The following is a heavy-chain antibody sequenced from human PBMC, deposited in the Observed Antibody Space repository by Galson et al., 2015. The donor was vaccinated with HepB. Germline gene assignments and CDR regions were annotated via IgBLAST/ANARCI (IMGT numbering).Heavy chain of an antibody. V-gene: IGHV3-30*03. J-gene: IGHJ4*02. CDR2: ISYDGSNK. D-gene: IGHD4-17*01. Sequence: SLRLSCAASGFTFSSYGMHWVRQAPGKGLEWVAVISYDGSNKYYADSVKGRFTISRDNPKNTLYLQMNSLRAEDTAVYYCALIHDYGDYRTTYYFDYWGQGTLVTVSS. CDR1: GFTFSSYG. CDR3: ALIHDYGDYRTTYYFDY.